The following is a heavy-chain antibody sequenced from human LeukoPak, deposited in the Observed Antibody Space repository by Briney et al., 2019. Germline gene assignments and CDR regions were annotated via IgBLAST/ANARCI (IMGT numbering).Heavy chain of an antibody. CDR1: GGSISSSNW. CDR2: IYHSGST. D-gene: IGHD3-10*01. CDR3: ARASRGLLGANWFDP. Sequence: SETLSLTCAVSGGSISSSNWWSWVRQPPGKGLEWIGEIYHSGSTNYNPSLKSRVTISVDKSKNQFSLKLSSVTAADTAVYYCARASRGLLGANWFDPWGQGTLVTVSS. V-gene: IGHV4-4*02. J-gene: IGHJ5*02.